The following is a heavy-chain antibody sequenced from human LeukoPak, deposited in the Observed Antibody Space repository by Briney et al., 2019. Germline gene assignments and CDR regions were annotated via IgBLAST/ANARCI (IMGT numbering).Heavy chain of an antibody. V-gene: IGHV3-30*02. Sequence: GGSLRLSCAASGFTFSSYGMHWVRQAPGKGLEWVAFIRYDGSNKYYADSVKGRFTISRDNSKNTLYLQMNSLRAEDTAVYYCAKGKIEPDGGWFDPWGQGTLVNVSS. CDR1: GFTFSSYG. D-gene: IGHD3-16*01. CDR2: IRYDGSNK. CDR3: AKGKIEPDGGWFDP. J-gene: IGHJ5*02.